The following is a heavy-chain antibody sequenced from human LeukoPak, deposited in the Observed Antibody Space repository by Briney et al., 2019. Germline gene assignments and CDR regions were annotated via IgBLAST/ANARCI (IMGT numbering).Heavy chain of an antibody. J-gene: IGHJ4*02. D-gene: IGHD1-26*01. CDR1: GFTFSSYG. Sequence: GGSLRLSCAASGFTFSSYGMSWVRQAPGKGLEWVSAISGSGGSTYYADSVKGRFTISRDNSKNTLYLQMNSLRAEDTAVYYCARDKIVGATYFDYWGQGTLVTVSS. CDR2: ISGSGGST. V-gene: IGHV3-23*01. CDR3: ARDKIVGATYFDY.